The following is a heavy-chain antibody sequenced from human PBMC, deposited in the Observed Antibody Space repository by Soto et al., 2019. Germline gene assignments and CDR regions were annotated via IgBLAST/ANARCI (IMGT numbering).Heavy chain of an antibody. Sequence: GGSLRLSCAASGFTFSSYAMSWVRQAPGKGLEWVSAISGSGGSTYYADSVKGRFTSSRDNSKNTLYLQMNSLRAEDTAVYYGEKDDAYSYGYYFDYWGQGTLVTVSS. CDR2: ISGSGGST. V-gene: IGHV3-23*01. CDR1: GFTFSSYA. J-gene: IGHJ4*02. D-gene: IGHD5-18*01. CDR3: EKDDAYSYGYYFDY.